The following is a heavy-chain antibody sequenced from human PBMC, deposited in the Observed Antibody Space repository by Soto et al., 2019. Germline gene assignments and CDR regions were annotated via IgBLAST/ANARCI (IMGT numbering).Heavy chain of an antibody. J-gene: IGHJ4*02. D-gene: IGHD6-13*01. V-gene: IGHV3-53*02. Sequence: EEHLVETGGGLIQPGGSLNLSCAASGSTVSSSYMSWVRQAPGRGLEWVSIIYSGGSTSYADSVKGRFTVSRDSSKNTLYLQMTSLRTEDTAVYYCARGPISATGTTGGNWGQGTLVTVSS. CDR3: ARGPISATGTTGGN. CDR1: GSTVSSSY. CDR2: IYSGGST.